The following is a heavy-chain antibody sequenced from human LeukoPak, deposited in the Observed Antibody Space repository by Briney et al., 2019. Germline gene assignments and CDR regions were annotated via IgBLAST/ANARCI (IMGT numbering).Heavy chain of an antibody. CDR1: GFTFSSYA. J-gene: IGHJ4*02. CDR2: ISYDGSNK. V-gene: IGHV3-30-3*01. D-gene: IGHD6-6*01. Sequence: PGRSLRLSCAASGFTFSSYAMHWVRQAPGKGLEWVAVISYDGSNKYYADSVKGRFTISRDNSKNTLYLQMNSLGAEDTAVYYCARDDDSSSSIDYWGQGTLVTVSS. CDR3: ARDDDSSSSIDY.